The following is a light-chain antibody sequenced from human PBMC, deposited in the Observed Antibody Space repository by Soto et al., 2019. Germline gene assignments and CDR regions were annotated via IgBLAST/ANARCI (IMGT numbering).Light chain of an antibody. CDR3: SSYTSSSPVV. J-gene: IGLJ2*01. Sequence: QSVLTQPASVSGSPGQSITISCTGTNSDVGGYNYLSWYQQHPGKAPKLLIYEVSNRPSGISNRFSGSKSGNTASLTISGLQAEDEADYYCSSYTSSSPVVFGGGTKVTVL. CDR1: NSDVGGYNY. V-gene: IGLV2-14*01. CDR2: EVS.